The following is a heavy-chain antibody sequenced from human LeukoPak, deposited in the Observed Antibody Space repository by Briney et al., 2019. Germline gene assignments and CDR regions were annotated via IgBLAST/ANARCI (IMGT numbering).Heavy chain of an antibody. CDR2: IYTSGST. V-gene: IGHV4-61*02. CDR3: ARDDPVFGSYFDY. J-gene: IGHJ4*02. D-gene: IGHD3-3*01. Sequence: SQTLSLTCTVSGGSIRSGSYYWSWIRQPAGKGLEWIGRIYTSGSTNYNPSLKSRVTISVDTSKNQFSLKLSSVTAADTAVYYCARDDPVFGSYFDYWGQGTLVTVSS. CDR1: GGSIRSGSYY.